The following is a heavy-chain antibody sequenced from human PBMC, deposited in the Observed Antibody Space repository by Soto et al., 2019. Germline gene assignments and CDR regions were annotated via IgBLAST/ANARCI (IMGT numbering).Heavy chain of an antibody. CDR3: ARVDCSSTSCYRYYYYYGMDV. J-gene: IGHJ6*02. V-gene: IGHV4-31*03. Sequence: PSETLSLTCTVSGCSISSGGYYWSWIRQHPGKGLEWIGYIYYSGSTYYNPSLKSRVTISVDTSKNQFSLKLSSVTAADTAVYYCARVDCSSTSCYRYYYYYGMDVWGQGTTVTVSS. CDR1: GCSISSGGYY. CDR2: IYYSGST. D-gene: IGHD2-2*01.